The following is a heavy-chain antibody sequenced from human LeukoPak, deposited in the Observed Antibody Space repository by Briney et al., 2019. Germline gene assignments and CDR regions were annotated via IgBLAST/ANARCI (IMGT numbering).Heavy chain of an antibody. CDR3: AKDRSGSYLYWFDP. CDR2: ISSSSSYI. D-gene: IGHD3-10*01. CDR1: GYTFSSYS. Sequence: GGSLRLSCAASGYTFSSYSMNWVRQAPGKGLEWVSSISSSSSYIYYADSVKGRFTISRDNAKNSLYLQMNSLRAEDTAVYYCAKDRSGSYLYWFDPWGQGSLVTVSS. V-gene: IGHV3-21*04. J-gene: IGHJ5*02.